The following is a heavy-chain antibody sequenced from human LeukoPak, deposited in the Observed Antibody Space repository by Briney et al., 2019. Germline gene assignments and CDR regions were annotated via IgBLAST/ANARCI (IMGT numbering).Heavy chain of an antibody. CDR3: ASVLSGIAVAGSFDP. CDR1: GYTFTSYY. CDR2: INPSGGST. V-gene: IGHV1-46*01. J-gene: IGHJ5*02. D-gene: IGHD6-19*01. Sequence: ASVKVSCKASGYTFTSYYMHWVRQAPGQGLEWMGIINPSGGSTSYAQKFQGRVTMTRDTSTSTVYMELSSLRSEDTAVYYCASVLSGIAVAGSFDPWGRGTLVTVSS.